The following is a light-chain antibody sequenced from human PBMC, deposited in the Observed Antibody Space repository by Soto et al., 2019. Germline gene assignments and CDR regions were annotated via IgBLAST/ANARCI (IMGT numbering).Light chain of an antibody. CDR1: QSINRW. V-gene: IGKV1-5*03. CDR3: QQYSTYPYI. Sequence: DIQLTQSPSTLSSSVGERVTITCRASQSINRWLAWYQQIPGKAPKLLIYKASTLESGVPSSFSGGGIGTEFSLSISSLQPDDFATYYCQQYSTYPYIFGQGTKVDIK. CDR2: KAS. J-gene: IGKJ2*01.